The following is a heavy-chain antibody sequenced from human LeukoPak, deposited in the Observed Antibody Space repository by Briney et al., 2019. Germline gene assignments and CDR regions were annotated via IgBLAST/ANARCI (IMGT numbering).Heavy chain of an antibody. V-gene: IGHV4-39*01. CDR1: GVAINSVTYS. CDR2: ISYSETT. CDR3: ARRGFGNGDYSFDY. Sequence: SETLSLTCTVSGVAINSVTYSWAWIRQPPGKGLEWFGYISYSETTTYNPSLKSRVAISIDTSKNRFSLKLSSVTAADTAVYYCARRGFGNGDYSFDYWGQGALVTVSS. J-gene: IGHJ4*02. D-gene: IGHD4-17*01.